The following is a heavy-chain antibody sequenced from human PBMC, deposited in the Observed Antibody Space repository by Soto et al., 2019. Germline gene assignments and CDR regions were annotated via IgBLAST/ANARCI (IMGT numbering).Heavy chain of an antibody. CDR1: GYTFTSYY. D-gene: IGHD6-19*01. CDR3: ARAQVREQWLVPYSL. V-gene: IGHV1-46*01. CDR2: INPSGGST. Sequence: SVKVSCKASGYTFTSYYMHWVRQAPGQGLEWMGIINPSGGSTSYAQKFQGRVTMTRDTSTSTVYMELSSLRSEDTAVYYCARAQVREQWLVPYSLWGQGTLVTVSS. J-gene: IGHJ4*02.